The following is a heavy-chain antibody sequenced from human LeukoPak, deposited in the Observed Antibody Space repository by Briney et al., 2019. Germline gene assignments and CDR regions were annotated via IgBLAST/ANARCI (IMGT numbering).Heavy chain of an antibody. V-gene: IGHV1-46*01. CDR3: ARATDQEFDY. D-gene: IGHD2-2*01. Sequence: VASVKVSCKAAGYISTSHFMHWVRQAPGQGLEWMGIIYPGGNYTNYAQKFHDRVTMTRDTSASTIYMELSSLKSEDTAVYYCARATDQEFDYWGQGTVVTVSS. CDR1: GYISTSHF. CDR2: IYPGGNYT. J-gene: IGHJ4*02.